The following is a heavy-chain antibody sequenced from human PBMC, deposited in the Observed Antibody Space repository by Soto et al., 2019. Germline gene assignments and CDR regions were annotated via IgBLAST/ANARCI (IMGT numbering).Heavy chain of an antibody. CDR1: GFTFDDYA. V-gene: IGHV3-9*01. D-gene: IGHD4-17*01. J-gene: IGHJ2*01. CDR3: AKDRLRSYWYFDL. CDR2: ISWNSGSI. Sequence: EVQLVESGGGLVQPGRSLRLSCAASGFTFDDYAMHWVRQAPGKGLEWVSGISWNSGSIGYADSVKGRFTISRDNAKNSLYLQMNSLRAEDTALYYCAKDRLRSYWYFDLWGRGTLVTVAS.